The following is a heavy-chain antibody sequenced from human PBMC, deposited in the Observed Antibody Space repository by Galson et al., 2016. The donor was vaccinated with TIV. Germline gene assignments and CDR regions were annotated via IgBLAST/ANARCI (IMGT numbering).Heavy chain of an antibody. J-gene: IGHJ4*02. CDR3: VTGHRFDY. CDR2: ATDKSNGYTT. D-gene: IGHD1-14*01. Sequence: SLRLSCAASGFTFSDYFMDWVRQFPGKGLEWVGRATDKSNGYTTEYAASVRGRFTISRKDSKKSVYLEMNSLKSEDGAVYYCVTGHRFDYWGQGTLVTVPS. V-gene: IGHV3-72*01. CDR1: GFTFSDYF.